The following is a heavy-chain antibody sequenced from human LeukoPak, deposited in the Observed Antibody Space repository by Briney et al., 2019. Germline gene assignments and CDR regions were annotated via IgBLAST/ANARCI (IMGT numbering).Heavy chain of an antibody. Sequence: ASVKVSCKASGYTFTSYYMHWVRQAPGQGLEWMGIINPSGGSTSYAQKFQGRVTMTRDTSTSTVYMELNSLSSEDTAVHYCARGGRERYSSGWTDAFDIWGQGTMVTVSS. V-gene: IGHV1-46*01. CDR1: GYTFTSYY. CDR2: INPSGGST. J-gene: IGHJ3*02. D-gene: IGHD6-19*01. CDR3: ARGGRERYSSGWTDAFDI.